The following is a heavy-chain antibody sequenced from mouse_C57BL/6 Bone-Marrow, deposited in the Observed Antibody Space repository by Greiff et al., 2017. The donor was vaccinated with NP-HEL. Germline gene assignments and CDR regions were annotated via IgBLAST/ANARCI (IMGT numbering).Heavy chain of an antibody. V-gene: IGHV5-12*01. CDR1: GFTFSDYY. CDR3: ARQGFTTVVPFAY. J-gene: IGHJ3*01. CDR2: ISNGGGST. D-gene: IGHD1-1*01. Sequence: EVQVVESGGGLVQPGGSLKLSCAASGFTFSDYYMYWVRQTPEKRLEWVAYISNGGGSTYYPDTVKGRFTISRDNAKNTLYLQMSRLKSEDTAMYYCARQGFTTVVPFAYWGQGTLVTVSA.